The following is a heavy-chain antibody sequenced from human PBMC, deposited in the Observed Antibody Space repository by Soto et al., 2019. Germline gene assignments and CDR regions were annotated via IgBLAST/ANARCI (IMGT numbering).Heavy chain of an antibody. CDR3: AKDSYDILTGQKRYFDS. CDR1: GFTFNAYT. V-gene: IGHV3-43*01. CDR2: ISWDGGIT. J-gene: IGHJ4*02. Sequence: GGSLRLSCAASGFTFNAYTMHWVRQAPGKGLEWVSLISWDGGITYYGDSVKGRFTVSRGNSDNSLYLQMTSLRSDDTAFYYCAKDSYDILTGQKRYFDSWGQGTLVTVSS. D-gene: IGHD3-9*01.